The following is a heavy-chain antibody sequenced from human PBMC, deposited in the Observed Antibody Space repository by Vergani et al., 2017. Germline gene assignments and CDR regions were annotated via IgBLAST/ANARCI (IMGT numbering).Heavy chain of an antibody. CDR3: ARHTTYTDS. Sequence: EVELVQSGPEMRKPGAPLKISCKGSEYSFGNYWIGWVRQMPGKGLEWMGIIYPADSDTRYSPSFQGQVTISADKSISTAFLQWDSLKASDTALYYCARHTTYTDSWGQGTLVTGSS. CDR1: EYSFGNYW. D-gene: IGHD1-1*01. CDR2: IYPADSDT. V-gene: IGHV5-51*01. J-gene: IGHJ4*02.